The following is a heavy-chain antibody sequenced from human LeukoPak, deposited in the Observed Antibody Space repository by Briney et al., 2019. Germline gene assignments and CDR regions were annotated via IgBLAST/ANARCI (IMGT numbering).Heavy chain of an antibody. V-gene: IGHV1-2*02. J-gene: IGHJ4*02. CDR1: GYTFPCYY. CDR2: INPNSGGT. CDR3: AKEVHYYDSSDYFPLGY. D-gene: IGHD3-22*01. Sequence: ASVKVSCKASGYTFPCYYMHWVRQAPGQGLEWMGWINPNSGGTNYAQKFQGRVTMTRDTSISTAYMELSRLTSDDTAVYYCAKEVHYYDSSDYFPLGYWGQGTLITVSS.